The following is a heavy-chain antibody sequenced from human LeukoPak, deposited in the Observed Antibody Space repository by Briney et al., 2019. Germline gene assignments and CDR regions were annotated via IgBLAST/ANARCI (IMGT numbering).Heavy chain of an antibody. CDR3: AREWHITIFGVNDY. J-gene: IGHJ4*02. Sequence: PGGSLRLSCAASGFTFSSYGMHWVRQAPGKGLEWVAFIRYDGSNKYYADSVKGRFTISRDNSKNTLYLQMSSLRAEDTAVYYCAREWHITIFGVNDYWGQGTLVTVSS. D-gene: IGHD3-3*01. CDR2: IRYDGSNK. V-gene: IGHV3-30*02. CDR1: GFTFSSYG.